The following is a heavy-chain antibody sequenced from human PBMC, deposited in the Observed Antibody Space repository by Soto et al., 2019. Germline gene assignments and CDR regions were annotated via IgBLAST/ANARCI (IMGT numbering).Heavy chain of an antibody. J-gene: IGHJ4*02. CDR1: GFTFSSYA. CDR3: AKDISDYIWGSTLMDY. Sequence: GGSLRLSCAASGFTFSSYAMSWVRQAPGKGLEWVSAISGSGGSTYYADSVKGRFTISRDNSKNTLYLQMNSLRAEDTAVYYCAKDISDYIWGSTLMDYWGQGTLVTVSS. D-gene: IGHD3-16*01. CDR2: ISGSGGST. V-gene: IGHV3-23*01.